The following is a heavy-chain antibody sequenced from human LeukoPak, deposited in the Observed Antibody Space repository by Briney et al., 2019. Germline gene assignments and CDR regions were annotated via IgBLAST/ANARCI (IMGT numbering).Heavy chain of an antibody. Sequence: PGGSLRLSCAASGFTFSSYWMSWVRQAPGKGLEWVANIKQDGSEKYYVDSVKGRFTISRDNAKNSLYLQMNSLRAEDTAVYYCARGWYGDYGHDDFDIWGQGTMVTVSS. CDR1: GFTFSSYW. V-gene: IGHV3-7*03. J-gene: IGHJ3*02. CDR3: ARGWYGDYGHDDFDI. CDR2: IKQDGSEK. D-gene: IGHD4-17*01.